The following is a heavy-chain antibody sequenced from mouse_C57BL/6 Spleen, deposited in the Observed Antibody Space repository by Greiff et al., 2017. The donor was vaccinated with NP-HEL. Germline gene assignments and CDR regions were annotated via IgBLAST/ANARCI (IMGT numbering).Heavy chain of an antibody. Sequence: EVQLQESGPGLVKPSQSLSLTCSVTGYSITSGYYWNWIRQFPGNKLEWMGYISYDGSNNYNPSLKNRISITRDTSKNQFFLKLNSVTTEDTATYYCARFYYDYDYFDYWGQGTTLTVSS. CDR2: ISYDGSN. D-gene: IGHD2-4*01. CDR3: ARFYYDYDYFDY. CDR1: GYSITSGYY. J-gene: IGHJ2*01. V-gene: IGHV3-6*01.